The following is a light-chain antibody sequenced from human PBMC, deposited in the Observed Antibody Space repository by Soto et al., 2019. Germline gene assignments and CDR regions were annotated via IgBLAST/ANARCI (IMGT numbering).Light chain of an antibody. Sequence: EIVMTQSPATLSVSPGERATLSCRASQSVSSSLAWYQQKPGQAPRLLIYGASTRAAGVPARFSGSGSGTEFTLTISSLQSEDFALYYCQQYDYWPQWTFRQGTTVEIK. V-gene: IGKV3-15*01. CDR1: QSVSSS. J-gene: IGKJ1*01. CDR3: QQYDYWPQWT. CDR2: GAS.